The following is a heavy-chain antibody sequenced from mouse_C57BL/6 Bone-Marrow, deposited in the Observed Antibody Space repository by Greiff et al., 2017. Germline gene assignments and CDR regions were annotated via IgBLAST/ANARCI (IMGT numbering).Heavy chain of an antibody. D-gene: IGHD4-1*01. V-gene: IGHV1-69*01. CDR2: IDPSDSYT. CDR1: GYTFTSYW. CDR3: ARNWDCWYFDV. J-gene: IGHJ1*03. Sequence: QVHVKQPGAELVMPGASVKLSCKASGYTFTSYWMHWVKQRPGQGLEWIGEIDPSDSYTNYNQKFKGKSTLTVDKSSSTAYMQLSSLTSEDSAVYYCARNWDCWYFDVWGTGTTVTVSS.